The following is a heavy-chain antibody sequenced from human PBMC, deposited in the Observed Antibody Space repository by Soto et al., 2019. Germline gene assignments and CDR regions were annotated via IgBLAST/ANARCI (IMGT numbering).Heavy chain of an antibody. V-gene: IGHV4-59*01. J-gene: IGHJ4*02. Sequence: SETLSLTCTVSGGSISSYYWSWIRQPPEKGLEWIGYIYYSGSTNYNPSLKSRVTISVDTSKNQFSLKLSSVTAADTAVYYCASTPITGTTGLFDYWGQGTLVTV. CDR3: ASTPITGTTGLFDY. CDR2: IYYSGST. CDR1: GGSISSYY. D-gene: IGHD1-7*01.